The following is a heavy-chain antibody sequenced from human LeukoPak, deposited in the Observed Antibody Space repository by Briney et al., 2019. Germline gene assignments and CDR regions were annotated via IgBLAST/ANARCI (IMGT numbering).Heavy chain of an antibody. J-gene: IGHJ4*02. CDR2: IYSSGTT. Sequence: TGGSLRLSCAASGFTVSDNYMSWVRQAPGKGLEWVSVIYSSGTTYYADSVKGRFTISRDNSENTLDLQMNSLRAEDTAVYYCARDSAGWNDYWGQGTLVTVSS. CDR3: ARDSAGWNDY. V-gene: IGHV3-66*01. CDR1: GFTVSDNY. D-gene: IGHD1-1*01.